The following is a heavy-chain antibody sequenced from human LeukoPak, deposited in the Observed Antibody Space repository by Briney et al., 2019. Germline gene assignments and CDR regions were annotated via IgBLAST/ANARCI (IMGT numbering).Heavy chain of an antibody. V-gene: IGHV1-46*01. CDR3: ARDPPPSRYSYGQYYFDY. CDR2: INPSGGST. J-gene: IGHJ4*02. D-gene: IGHD5-18*01. Sequence: ASVKVSCKASGYTFTSYYMHWVRQAPGQGLEWMGIINPSGGSTSYAQKFQGRVTMTRDMSTSTVYMELSSLRSEDTAVYYCARDPPPSRYSYGQYYFDYWGQGTLVNVSS. CDR1: GYTFTSYY.